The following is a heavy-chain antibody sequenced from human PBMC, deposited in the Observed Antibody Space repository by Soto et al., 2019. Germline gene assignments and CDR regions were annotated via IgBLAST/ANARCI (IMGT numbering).Heavy chain of an antibody. Sequence: SVKVSCKASGGTFSSYAISWVRQAPGQGLEWMGGIIPIFGTANYAQKFQGRVTITADESTSTAYMELSSLRSEDTAVYYCARHLPVPSSNWFDPWGQGTLVTVSS. V-gene: IGHV1-69*13. CDR2: IIPIFGTA. CDR1: GGTFSSYA. J-gene: IGHJ5*02. CDR3: ARHLPVPSSNWFDP. D-gene: IGHD2-2*01.